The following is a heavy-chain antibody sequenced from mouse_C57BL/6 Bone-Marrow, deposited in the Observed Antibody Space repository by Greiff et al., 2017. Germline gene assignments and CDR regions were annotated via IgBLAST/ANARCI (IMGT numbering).Heavy chain of an antibody. CDR1: GYAFTNYL. D-gene: IGHD3-3*01. J-gene: IGHJ4*01. CDR3: ARLRDLYAMDY. CDR2: INPGSGGT. Sequence: QVQLKESGAELVRPGTSVKVSCKASGYAFTNYLIEWVKQRPGQGLEWIGVINPGSGGTNYNEKFKGKATLTADKSSSTAYMQLSSLTSEDSAVYFCARLRDLYAMDYWGQGTSVTVSS. V-gene: IGHV1-54*01.